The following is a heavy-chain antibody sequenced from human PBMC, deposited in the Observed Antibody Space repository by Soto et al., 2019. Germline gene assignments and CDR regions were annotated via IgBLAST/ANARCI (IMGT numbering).Heavy chain of an antibody. V-gene: IGHV1-69*01. CDR2: IISIFGTA. J-gene: IGHJ5*02. CDR3: ARPAQQWPGWFYP. D-gene: IGHD6-19*01. Sequence: QVQLVQSGAEVKKPGSSVKVSCKASGGTFSSYAISWVRQAPGQGLEWMGGIISIFGTANYAQKFLGRVTTPSDESTRTASMDLSSLRSEDTAVYYCARPAQQWPGWFYPWGQGTLVTVSS. CDR1: GGTFSSYA.